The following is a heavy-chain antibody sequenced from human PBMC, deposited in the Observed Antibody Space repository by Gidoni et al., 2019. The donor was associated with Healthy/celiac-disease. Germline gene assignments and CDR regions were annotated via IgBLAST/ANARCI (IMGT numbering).Heavy chain of an antibody. CDR3: ARNTVTTNWFDP. CDR1: GYSISSGYY. V-gene: IGHV4-38-2*01. J-gene: IGHJ5*02. CDR2: IYHSGST. D-gene: IGHD4-17*01. Sequence: QVQLQESGPGLVQPSETLSLTCAVSGYSISSGYYWGWIRQPPGKGLEWIGSIYHSGSTYYNPSLKSRVTISVDTSKNQFSLKLSSVTAADTAVYYCARNTVTTNWFDPWGQGTLVTVSS.